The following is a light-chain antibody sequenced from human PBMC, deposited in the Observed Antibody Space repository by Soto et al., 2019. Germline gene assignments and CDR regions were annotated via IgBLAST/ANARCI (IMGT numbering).Light chain of an antibody. V-gene: IGLV2-8*01. CDR3: SSYAGSNGYV. Sequence: ALTQPPSASGSPGQSVTISCTGTSSDVGGYNYVSWYLQYPGKAPKLMISEVSKRPSGVPDRFSGSKSGNTASLTVSGLQAEDEADYYCSSYAGSNGYVFGTGTKVPVL. J-gene: IGLJ1*01. CDR1: SSDVGGYNY. CDR2: EVS.